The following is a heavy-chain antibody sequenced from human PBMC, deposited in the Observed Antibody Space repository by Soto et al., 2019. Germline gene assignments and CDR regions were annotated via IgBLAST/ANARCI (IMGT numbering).Heavy chain of an antibody. V-gene: IGHV3-30*18. CDR2: ISYDGSHE. D-gene: IGHD6-6*01. J-gene: IGHJ5*02. CDR3: AKEMFPRTVLDSSSPWGDA. Sequence: QVQLVESGGGVVQPGRSLRLSCVASGFTLNTYGMHLVRQAPGKGLEWVALISYDGSHEYYADSVKGRFTISRDISKNTLVLQMNSLRPEDTAVYYCAKEMFPRTVLDSSSPWGDAWGQGTLVTVSS. CDR1: GFTLNTYG.